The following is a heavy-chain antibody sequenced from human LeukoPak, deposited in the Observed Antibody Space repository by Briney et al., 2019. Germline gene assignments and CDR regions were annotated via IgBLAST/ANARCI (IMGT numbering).Heavy chain of an antibody. J-gene: IGHJ5*02. CDR2: MNPNTGDT. Sequence: ASVTVSCKASGFTFTSYDINWVRQASGQGLEWMGWMNPNTGDTGYAQKFQGRVTMTRDISISTAYMELRGLRSEDTAIYYCVRDGEGVAISVNYWFDPWGQGTLVTVSS. V-gene: IGHV1-8*01. D-gene: IGHD3-10*01. CDR1: GFTFTSYD. CDR3: VRDGEGVAISVNYWFDP.